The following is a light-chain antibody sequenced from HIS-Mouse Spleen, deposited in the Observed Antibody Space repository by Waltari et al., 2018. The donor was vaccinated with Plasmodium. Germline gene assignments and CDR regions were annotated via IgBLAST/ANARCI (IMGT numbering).Light chain of an antibody. Sequence: SYELTQPPSVSVSPGQTARITCSGAALQKQYPYCYQQKPGQAPGLVIYKDSERPSGIPERFSGSSSGTTVTLTISGVQAEDEADYYCQSADSSGTPNWVFGGGTKLTVL. CDR2: KDS. CDR1: ALQKQY. J-gene: IGLJ3*02. V-gene: IGLV3-25*03. CDR3: QSADSSGTPNWV.